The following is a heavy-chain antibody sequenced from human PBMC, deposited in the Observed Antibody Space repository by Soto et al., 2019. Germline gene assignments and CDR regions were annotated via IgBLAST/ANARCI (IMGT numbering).Heavy chain of an antibody. D-gene: IGHD4-17*01. CDR1: GFTFDSPYSHG. CDR3: AKDAVAGDGVWLAEY. CDR2: ISSNGANK. Sequence: PGGSPGLSCAASGFTFDSPYSHGMSWVRGSPGKGPEWVSTISSNGANKHYAESVRGRFTISKDASRNTVYQHMNSLSAEDTAVYYCAKDAVAGDGVWLAEYWGQGTVFTVSP. V-gene: IGHV3-23*01. J-gene: IGHJ4*02.